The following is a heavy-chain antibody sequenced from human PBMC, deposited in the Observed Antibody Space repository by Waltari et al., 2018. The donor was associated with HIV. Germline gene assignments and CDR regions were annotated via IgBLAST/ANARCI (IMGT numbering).Heavy chain of an antibody. CDR2: IYPGDSDT. J-gene: IGHJ4*02. D-gene: IGHD3-22*01. CDR3: ARRRRYYDSSGYHYYFDY. Sequence: EVQLVQSGAEVKKPGESLKISCKGSGYSFTSYWIGWVRQMPGKGREWVGIIYPGDSDTRYSPSFQGQVTISADKSISTAYLQWSSLKASDTAMYYCARRRRYYDSSGYHYYFDYWGQGTLVTVSS. V-gene: IGHV5-51*01. CDR1: GYSFTSYW.